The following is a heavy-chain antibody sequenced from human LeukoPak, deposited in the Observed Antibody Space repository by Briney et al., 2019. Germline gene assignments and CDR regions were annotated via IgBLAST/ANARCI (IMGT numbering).Heavy chain of an antibody. Sequence: AASVKVSCKASGDTFTDYYIHWIRQAPGQGLEWVGGINPANGATHYPQRFQGRVTTTRDTAITTGYMELNGLRSDDTAVYYCAMESLVPFPLKSFDYWGQGTLVTVSS. CDR3: AMESLVPFPLKSFDY. D-gene: IGHD6-13*01. J-gene: IGHJ4*02. CDR2: INPANGAT. CDR1: GDTFTDYY. V-gene: IGHV1-2*02.